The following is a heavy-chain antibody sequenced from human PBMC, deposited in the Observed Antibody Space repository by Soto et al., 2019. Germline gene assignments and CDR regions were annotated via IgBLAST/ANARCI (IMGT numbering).Heavy chain of an antibody. CDR2: INAGNGNT. V-gene: IGHV1-3*01. CDR1: GYTFTCYA. D-gene: IGHD1-26*01. CDR3: ARDTVGATPLGYYYGMDV. J-gene: IGHJ6*02. Sequence: GASVKVSCKASGYTFTCYAMYWVRQAPGQRLEWMGWINAGNGNTKYSQKFQGRVTITRDTSASTAYMELSSLRSEDTAVYYCARDTVGATPLGYYYGMDVRGQGTTVTVSS.